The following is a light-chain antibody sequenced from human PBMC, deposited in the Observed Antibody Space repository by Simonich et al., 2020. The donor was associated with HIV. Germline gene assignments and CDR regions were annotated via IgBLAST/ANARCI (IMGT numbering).Light chain of an antibody. CDR1: QSVLYSSNNKNY. V-gene: IGKV4-1*01. J-gene: IGKJ1*01. CDR2: WAS. Sequence: DIVMTQSPYSLAVSLGGRATITCKSSQSVLYSSNNKNYLAWYQQKQGQPPKLLIYWASTRESGVPDRFSGSGSGTDFTFTISSLQAEDVAVYYCQQYYSTLWTFGQGTKVEIK. CDR3: QQYYSTLWT.